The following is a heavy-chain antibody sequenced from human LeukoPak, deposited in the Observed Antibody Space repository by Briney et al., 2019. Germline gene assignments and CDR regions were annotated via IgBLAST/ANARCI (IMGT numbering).Heavy chain of an antibody. CDR3: AGGGRYYYDSSGYYYVDY. Sequence: GGSLRLSCAASGFTVGSNYMTWVRQAPGKGLEWVSVIYSGSSTYYADSVKGRFTISRDNSKNTLYLQMNSLRAEDTAVYFCAGGGRYYYDSSGYYYVDYWGQGTLVTVSS. V-gene: IGHV3-53*01. J-gene: IGHJ4*02. CDR2: IYSGSST. D-gene: IGHD3-22*01. CDR1: GFTVGSNY.